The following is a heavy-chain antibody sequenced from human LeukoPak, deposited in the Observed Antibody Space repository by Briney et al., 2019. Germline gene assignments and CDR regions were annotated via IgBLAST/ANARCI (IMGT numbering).Heavy chain of an antibody. J-gene: IGHJ5*02. D-gene: IGHD5-18*01. CDR2: INPNSGGT. V-gene: IGHV1-2*02. Sequence: VASVKVSCKASGYTFTGCYMHWVRQAPGQGLEWMGWINPNSGGTNYAQKFQGRVTMTRDTSISTAYMELSRLRSDDTAVYYCATSPWIQLTPQFDPWGQGTLVTVSS. CDR1: GYTFTGCY. CDR3: ATSPWIQLTPQFDP.